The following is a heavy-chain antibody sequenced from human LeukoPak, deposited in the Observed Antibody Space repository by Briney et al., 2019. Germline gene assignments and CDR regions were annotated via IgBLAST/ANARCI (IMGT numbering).Heavy chain of an antibody. Sequence: PGGSLRLSCAASGFTFSSYSMNWVRQAPGKGLEWVSIISGGGGNTYYAESVKGRFTISRDNSKSTLYLQMNSLRAGDTAVYYCARGAAGSYYKPFDYWGQGTLVTVSS. D-gene: IGHD3-10*01. CDR1: GFTFSSYS. V-gene: IGHV3-23*01. J-gene: IGHJ4*02. CDR3: ARGAAGSYYKPFDY. CDR2: ISGGGGNT.